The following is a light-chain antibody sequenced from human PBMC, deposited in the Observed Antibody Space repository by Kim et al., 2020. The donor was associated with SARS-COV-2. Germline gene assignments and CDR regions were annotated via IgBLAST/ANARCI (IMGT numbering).Light chain of an antibody. CDR2: DAS. CDR1: QSVRSS. V-gene: IGKV3D-15*01. CDR3: QQYYTWSALT. J-gene: IGKJ4*01. Sequence: VSPGEGATLACRASQSVRSSLAWYQQRPGQAPRLLIYDASIRATGVPARFTGSGSGTEFTLTISSLQSEDFAVYFCQQYYTWSALTFGGGTKLEI.